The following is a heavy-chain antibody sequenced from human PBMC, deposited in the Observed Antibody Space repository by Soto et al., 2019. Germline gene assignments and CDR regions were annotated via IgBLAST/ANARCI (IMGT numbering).Heavy chain of an antibody. J-gene: IGHJ4*02. V-gene: IGHV3-30-3*01. CDR3: ARTFDTITYYFDY. Sequence: GESLKISCAASEFTFSSYAMHWIRQAPGKGLEWLAVISFDGNIIHYADSVRGRFIISRDNSKNTLYLQMNSLRGDDTAVYYCARTFDTITYYFDYWGLGTLVTVSS. CDR1: EFTFSSYA. D-gene: IGHD3-9*01. CDR2: ISFDGNII.